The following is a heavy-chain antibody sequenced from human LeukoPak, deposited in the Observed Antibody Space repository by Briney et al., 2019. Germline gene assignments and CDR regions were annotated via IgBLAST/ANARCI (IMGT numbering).Heavy chain of an antibody. J-gene: IGHJ3*02. Sequence: GESLKISCKGSGYSFTSYWIGWVRQMPGKGLEWMGIIYPGDSDTRYSPSFQGQVTISADKSISTAYLQWSSLKASDTAMYYCARRKPGIAVAGTGHAFDIWGQGTMVTVSS. CDR2: IYPGDSDT. CDR1: GYSFTSYW. D-gene: IGHD6-19*01. V-gene: IGHV5-51*01. CDR3: ARRKPGIAVAGTGHAFDI.